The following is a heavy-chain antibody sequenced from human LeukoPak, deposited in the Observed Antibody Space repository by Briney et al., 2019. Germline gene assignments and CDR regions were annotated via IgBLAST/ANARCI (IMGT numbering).Heavy chain of an antibody. D-gene: IGHD5-18*01. Sequence: PGGSLRLSCAASGFTFSTYGMHWVRQAPGKGLEWVTVISDDARDQYYVDSVKGRFTISRDNLKNTVFLQMTSMRPEDTAVYYCAKDADIYGSQYYFDRWGQGTPVTVSS. J-gene: IGHJ4*02. CDR2: ISDDARDQ. V-gene: IGHV3-30*18. CDR3: AKDADIYGSQYYFDR. CDR1: GFTFSTYG.